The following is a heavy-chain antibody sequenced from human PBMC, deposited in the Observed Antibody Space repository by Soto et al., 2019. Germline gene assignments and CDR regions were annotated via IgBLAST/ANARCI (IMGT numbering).Heavy chain of an antibody. V-gene: IGHV3-66*01. CDR3: ARRGGSGWYSNYYYYGMDV. J-gene: IGHJ6*02. Sequence: EVQLVESGGGLVQPGGSLRLSCAASGFTVSSNYMSWVRQAPGKGLEWVSVIYSGGSTYYADSVKGRFTISRDNSKNTLYRQMNSLRAEDTAVYYCARRGGSGWYSNYYYYGMDVWGQGTTVTVSS. CDR2: IYSGGST. D-gene: IGHD6-19*01. CDR1: GFTVSSNY.